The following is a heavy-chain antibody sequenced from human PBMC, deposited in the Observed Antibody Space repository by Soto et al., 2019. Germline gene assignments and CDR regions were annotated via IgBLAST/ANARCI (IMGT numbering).Heavy chain of an antibody. CDR2: IYPGNSNT. CDR3: ARPSDVGLASSFEY. V-gene: IGHV5-51*01. CDR1: GYSFTNYW. Sequence: GESLKISCKGSGYSFTNYWIGWVRQMPGTGLEWMGIIYPGNSNTRYSPSFEGQVTMSADKSISTAYLQWSSLRASDTAIYFCARPSDVGLASSFEYWGQGTQVTGSS. J-gene: IGHJ4*02.